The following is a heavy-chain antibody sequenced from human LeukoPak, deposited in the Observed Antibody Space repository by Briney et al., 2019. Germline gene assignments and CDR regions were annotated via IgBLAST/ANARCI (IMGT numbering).Heavy chain of an antibody. CDR2: IDPNSGDT. CDR3: ARAMNSWFLLDHDY. V-gene: IGHV1-2*02. J-gene: IGHJ4*02. Sequence: ASVKVSFTASGYTFTAYYIHWVRQAPGQGLEWMGWIDPNSGDTKYVEKFQGRVTMTRDTSFSTAYMALSSLRSGDTAMYYCARAMNSWFLLDHDYWGQGNLVTGSS. CDR1: GYTFTAYY. D-gene: IGHD3-22*01.